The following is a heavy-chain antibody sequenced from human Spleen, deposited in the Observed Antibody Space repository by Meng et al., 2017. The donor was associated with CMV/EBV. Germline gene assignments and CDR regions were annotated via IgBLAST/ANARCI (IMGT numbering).Heavy chain of an antibody. D-gene: IGHD2-21*02. V-gene: IGHV4-4*02. CDR3: ARIERRRILKYCGSDCSTTDY. CDR1: GGSISSSNL. Sequence: QVQLQESGPGLVKPAGTLSRTCPVSGGSISSSNLWTLVRQVPGKGLEWIGEIYHSGSTNYNPSLKSRVTISVDKFKNQFSLKLGSVTAADTAVYYCARIERRRILKYCGSDCSTTDYWGQGTLVTVSS. CDR2: IYHSGST. J-gene: IGHJ4*02.